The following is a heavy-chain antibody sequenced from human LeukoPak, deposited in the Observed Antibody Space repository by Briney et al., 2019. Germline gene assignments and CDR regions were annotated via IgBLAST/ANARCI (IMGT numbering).Heavy chain of an antibody. J-gene: IGHJ4*02. CDR3: ARDGVMIAFGGVIVIPGPIDY. Sequence: GGSLRLSCAASGFTFSSYAMHWVRQAPGKGLEWVAVISYDGSNKYYADSVKGRFTISRDNSKNTLYLQMNSLRAEDTAVYYCARDGVMIAFGGVIVIPGPIDYWGQGTLVTVSS. D-gene: IGHD3-16*02. V-gene: IGHV3-30-3*01. CDR2: ISYDGSNK. CDR1: GFTFSSYA.